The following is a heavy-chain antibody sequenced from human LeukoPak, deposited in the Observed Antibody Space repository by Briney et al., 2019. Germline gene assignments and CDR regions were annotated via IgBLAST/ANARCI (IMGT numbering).Heavy chain of an antibody. Sequence: GASVKVSCKASGYTFTSYGISWVRQAPGQGLEWMGWISAYNGNTNYAQKLQGRVTMTTDTSTRPAYMQLRSLRSHDTAVYYRARGSPYDFWSGLGALYYYYGMDVWRQGTTVTVSS. J-gene: IGHJ6*02. V-gene: IGHV1-18*01. CDR1: GYTFTSYG. CDR3: ARGSPYDFWSGLGALYYYYGMDV. D-gene: IGHD3-3*01. CDR2: ISAYNGNT.